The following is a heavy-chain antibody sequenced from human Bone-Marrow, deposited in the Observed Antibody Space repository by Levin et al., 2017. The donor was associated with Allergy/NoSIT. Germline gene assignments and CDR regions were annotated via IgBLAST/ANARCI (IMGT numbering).Heavy chain of an antibody. J-gene: IGHJ6*02. Sequence: ASVKVSCKASEYIFSNYGITWVRQAPGRGLEWMGWINAHSANTDYAQKFQGRVTMTTDTSTSTAYMELRSLRSDDTAVYYCARAWVTDSSVVYYYYFGMDVWGQGTTVTVSS. CDR2: INAHSANT. CDR1: EYIFSNYG. D-gene: IGHD3-22*01. V-gene: IGHV1-18*01. CDR3: ARAWVTDSSVVYYYYFGMDV.